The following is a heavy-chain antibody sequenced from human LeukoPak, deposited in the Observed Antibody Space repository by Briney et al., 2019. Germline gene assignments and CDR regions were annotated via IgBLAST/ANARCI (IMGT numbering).Heavy chain of an antibody. CDR2: IIPIFGTA. CDR3: ARDDCSSTSCYMGWFDP. CDR1: GGTFTKSA. D-gene: IGHD2-2*02. Sequence: SVKVSCKTSGGTFTKSAISWVRQAPGQGLEWMGGIIPIFGTANYAQKFQGRVTITTDESTSTAYMELSSLRSEDTAVYYCARDDCSSTSCYMGWFDPWGQGTLVTVSS. V-gene: IGHV1-69*05. J-gene: IGHJ5*02.